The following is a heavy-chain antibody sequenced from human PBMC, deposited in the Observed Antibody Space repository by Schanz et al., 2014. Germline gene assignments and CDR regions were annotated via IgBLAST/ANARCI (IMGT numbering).Heavy chain of an antibody. CDR2: LRSDGSRR. V-gene: IGHV3-30*02. D-gene: IGHD3-16*01. Sequence: VQLVESGGGVVQPGGSLRLSCVGSGYSFSDYDMYWIRQAPGKGLEWLAFLRSDGSRRDYADSVKGRFTISRDNSRNTLSLQMNSLRPDDTAVYYCAKALKPYIASRNGLDVWGHGTTVTVSS. J-gene: IGHJ6*02. CDR1: GYSFSDYD. CDR3: AKALKPYIASRNGLDV.